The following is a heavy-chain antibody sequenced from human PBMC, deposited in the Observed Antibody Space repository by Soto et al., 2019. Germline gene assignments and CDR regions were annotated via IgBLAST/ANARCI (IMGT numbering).Heavy chain of an antibody. D-gene: IGHD3-22*01. Sequence: ETLSLTCSVSGGSISSYYWTWIRQPPGRGLEYIGYISYSGNTYYNPSLRGRVTISLDTSKNQFSLQLSSVTAADMAVYYCARENYASSGAPFLDYWGQGTLVTVSS. CDR2: ISYSGNT. J-gene: IGHJ4*02. CDR1: GGSISSYY. V-gene: IGHV4-59*01. CDR3: ARENYASSGAPFLDY.